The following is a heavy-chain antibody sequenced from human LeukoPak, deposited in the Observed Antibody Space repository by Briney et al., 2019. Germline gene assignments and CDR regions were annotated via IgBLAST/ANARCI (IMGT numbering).Heavy chain of an antibody. D-gene: IGHD6-19*01. CDR3: AKDQYLWLVTPYDY. Sequence: PGGSLRLSCAASGFTFSSYSMNWVRQAPGKGLEWVSSISSSSSYIYYADSMKGRFTISRDNAKNSLYLQMNSLRAEDTAVYYCAKDQYLWLVTPYDYWGQGTLVTVSS. CDR1: GFTFSSYS. V-gene: IGHV3-21*04. J-gene: IGHJ4*02. CDR2: ISSSSSYI.